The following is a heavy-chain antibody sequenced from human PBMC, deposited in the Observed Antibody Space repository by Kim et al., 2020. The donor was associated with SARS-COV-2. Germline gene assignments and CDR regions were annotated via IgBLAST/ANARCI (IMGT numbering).Heavy chain of an antibody. J-gene: IGHJ3*02. D-gene: IGHD2-21*02. CDR2: INPSGGST. CDR3: ARDLVTSIGVAYDI. CDR1: GYTFTSYH. Sequence: ASVKVSCKASGYTFTSYHIHWVRQAPGQGLEWMGIINPSGGSTKYAQKFQGRVSMTRDTSTSSIYMELTNLRSDDTAVYFCARDLVTSIGVAYDIWGQGT. V-gene: IGHV1-46*01.